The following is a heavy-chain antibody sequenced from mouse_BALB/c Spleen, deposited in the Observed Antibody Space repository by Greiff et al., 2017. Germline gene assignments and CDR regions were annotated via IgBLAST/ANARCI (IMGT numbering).Heavy chain of an antibody. D-gene: IGHD1-1*01. V-gene: IGHV1-54*01. CDR2: INPGSGGT. CDR3: ARDTTVVKSPYYFDY. Sequence: QVQLKESGAELVRPGTSVKVSCKASGYAFTNYLIEWVKQRPGQGLEWIGVINPGSGGTNYNEKFKGKATLTADKSSSTAYMQLSSLTSDDSAVYFCARDTTVVKSPYYFDYWGQGTTLTVSS. CDR1: GYAFTNYL. J-gene: IGHJ2*01.